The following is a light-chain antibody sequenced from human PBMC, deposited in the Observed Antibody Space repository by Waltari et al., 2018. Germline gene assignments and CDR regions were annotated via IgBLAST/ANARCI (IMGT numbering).Light chain of an antibody. CDR1: QSISMW. V-gene: IGKV1-5*03. CDR3: QQYDTYWT. J-gene: IGKJ1*01. Sequence: DIQMTQSPSTLSASGGDTVIITCRASQSISMWLAWYQQKPGKAPKPLIYKASNLESGVPSRFSGNGSETEFTLTISSLQPDDFATYYCQQYDTYWTFGQGTKVDIK. CDR2: KAS.